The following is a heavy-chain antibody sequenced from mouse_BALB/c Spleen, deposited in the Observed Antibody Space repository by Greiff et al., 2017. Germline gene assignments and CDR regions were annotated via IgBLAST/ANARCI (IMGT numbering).Heavy chain of an antibody. J-gene: IGHJ4*01. V-gene: IGHV1-80*01. CDR3: ARIYGSSYNAMDY. Sequence: VQLQQSGAELVRPGSSVKISCKASGYAFSSYWMNWVKQRPGQGLEWIGQIYPGDGDTNYNGKFKGKATLTADKSSSTAYMQLSSLTSEDSAVYFCARIYGSSYNAMDYWGQGTSVTVSS. CDR1: GYAFSSYW. CDR2: IYPGDGDT. D-gene: IGHD1-1*01.